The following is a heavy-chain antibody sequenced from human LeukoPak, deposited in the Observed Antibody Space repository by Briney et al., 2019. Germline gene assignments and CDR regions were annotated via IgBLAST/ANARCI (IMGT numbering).Heavy chain of an antibody. V-gene: IGHV5-51*01. CDR2: IYLVDSDT. Sequence: GQSLQISSKVSAYSFTSSWIGWARQIPVKGLGWMGIIYLVDSDTRYSPSFQGKVTISADKSISTAYLQWSSLKASDTAMYYCARHVRGLSNDAFDIWGQGTMVTVSS. CDR3: ARHVRGLSNDAFDI. D-gene: IGHD3-16*02. CDR1: AYSFTSSW. J-gene: IGHJ3*02.